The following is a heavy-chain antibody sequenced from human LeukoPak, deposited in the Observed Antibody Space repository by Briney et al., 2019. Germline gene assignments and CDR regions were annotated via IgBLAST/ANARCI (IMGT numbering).Heavy chain of an antibody. Sequence: ETLSLTCTVSGGSISSSSYYWGWIRQPPGKGLEWIGSIYYSGSTHYNPSLKSRVTISVDTSKNQFSLKLSSVTAADTAVYYCAVVVGATRGTYYFDYWGQGTLVTVSS. J-gene: IGHJ4*02. CDR2: IYYSGST. CDR3: AVVVGATRGTYYFDY. D-gene: IGHD1-26*01. V-gene: IGHV4-39*01. CDR1: GGSISSSSYY.